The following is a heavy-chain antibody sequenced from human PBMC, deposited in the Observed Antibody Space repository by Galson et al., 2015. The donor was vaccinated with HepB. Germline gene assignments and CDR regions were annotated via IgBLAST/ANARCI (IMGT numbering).Heavy chain of an antibody. CDR2: IIPLYGAV. Sequence: SVKVSCKASGGSFTGFGTSWVRQAPGQGPEWMGEIIPLYGAVNYAQIFQGRVTITADISTATAYMELNNLRSDDTAIYYCARPAARGIFFHFWGQGTLITVSS. D-gene: IGHD3-10*01. CDR3: ARPAARGIFFHF. J-gene: IGHJ4*02. CDR1: GGSFTGFG. V-gene: IGHV1-69*06.